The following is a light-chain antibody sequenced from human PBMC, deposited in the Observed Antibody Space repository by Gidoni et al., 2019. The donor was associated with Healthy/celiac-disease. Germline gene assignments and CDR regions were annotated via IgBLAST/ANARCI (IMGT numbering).Light chain of an antibody. CDR2: AAS. CDR1: QGISSC. J-gene: IGKJ2*01. CDR3: QQANSFPYT. Sequence: DIQMTQSPSSVSASVGDRVTITSRASQGISSCLALYQQKPGTAPQLMIYAASSLQSGVPSRFSGSGSGTDFTLTISSLQPEDFATYYCQQANSFPYTFGQWTKLEIK. V-gene: IGKV1-12*01.